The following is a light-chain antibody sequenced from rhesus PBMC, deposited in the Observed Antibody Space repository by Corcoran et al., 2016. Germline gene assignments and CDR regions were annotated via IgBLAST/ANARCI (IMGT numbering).Light chain of an antibody. V-gene: IGKV3-31*02. J-gene: IGKJ3*01. CDR1: QSVSSY. CDR3: QGTSNLFT. Sequence: EIVMTQSPATLSLSPGETATISCRTSQSVSSYLAWYQQKPGQAPRLLIYGASRRATGIPDRFSGSGSGTDFTLTISSLEPEDFAVYCCQGTSNLFTFGPGTKLDIK. CDR2: GAS.